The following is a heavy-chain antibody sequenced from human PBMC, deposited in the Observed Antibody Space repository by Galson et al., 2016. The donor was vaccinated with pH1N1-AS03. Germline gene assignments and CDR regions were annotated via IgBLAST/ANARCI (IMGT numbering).Heavy chain of an antibody. D-gene: IGHD3-16*01. V-gene: IGHV3-7*03. CDR3: ARGEMIGDDS. Sequence: SLRLSCAASGLEFSYFWMTWVRQAPGKGPEWVANIKQDGSETHYVDSVKGRFTIPRDNAKNSLYLQMNSLSVEDTAMYYCARGEMIGDDSWGQGTLVTVSS. CDR2: IKQDGSET. J-gene: IGHJ4*02. CDR1: GLEFSYFW.